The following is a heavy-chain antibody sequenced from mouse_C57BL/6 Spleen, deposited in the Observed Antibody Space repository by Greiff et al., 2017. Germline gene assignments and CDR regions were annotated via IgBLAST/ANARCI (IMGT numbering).Heavy chain of an antibody. CDR2: IDPNRGGT. J-gene: IGHJ1*03. CDR1: GYTFTSYW. D-gene: IGHD1-2*01. Sequence: QVQLQQPGAELVKPGASVKLSCKASGYTFTSYWMHWVKQRPGRGLEWIGRIDPNRGGTKYNEKFKSKATLTVDKPSSTADMQLSSLTAEDSAVYYCAREELRRYFDVWGTGTTVTVSS. V-gene: IGHV1-72*01. CDR3: AREELRRYFDV.